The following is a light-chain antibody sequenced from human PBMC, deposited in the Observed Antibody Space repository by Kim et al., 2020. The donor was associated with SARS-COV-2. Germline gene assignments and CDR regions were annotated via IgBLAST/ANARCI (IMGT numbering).Light chain of an antibody. J-gene: IGLJ2*01. Sequence: SYELTQPPSVSVSTGQTASITCSGDKLGDKYACWYQQKPGQSPVLVIYQDSKRPSGIPERFSGSNSGKTATLTISGTQAKDEDDYYCQAWDSSTGGDVVFGGGTKLTVL. V-gene: IGLV3-1*01. CDR3: QAWDSSTGGDVV. CDR2: QDS. CDR1: KLGDKY.